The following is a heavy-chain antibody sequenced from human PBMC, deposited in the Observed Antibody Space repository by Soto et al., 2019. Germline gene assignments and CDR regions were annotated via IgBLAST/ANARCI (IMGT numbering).Heavy chain of an antibody. CDR2: IKYSGTT. D-gene: IGHD3-10*01. V-gene: IGHV4-39*01. CDR3: ARVWGGAFDI. J-gene: IGHJ3*02. Sequence: SETLSLTCTVSGGSISSSRCHWGWIRQPPGKGLEWIASIKYSGTTFYXXXXKSXVTLSVDTSKNQFALKLSSVTAADTAVYYCARVWGGAFDIWGQGTMVTVSS. CDR1: GGSISSSRCH.